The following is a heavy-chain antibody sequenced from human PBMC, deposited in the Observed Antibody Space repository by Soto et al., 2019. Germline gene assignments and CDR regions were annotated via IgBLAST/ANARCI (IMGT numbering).Heavy chain of an antibody. J-gene: IGHJ4*02. CDR2: FDPEDGET. Sequence: GASVKGACKVAGYRISELSMDWVRKATGKGLEWMGGFDPEDGETIYAQKFQGRVTMTEDTSTDTAYMELSSLRSEDTAVYYCATYPLIVVAARYYFDYWGQGTLVTVSS. D-gene: IGHD2-15*01. CDR1: GYRISELS. CDR3: ATYPLIVVAARYYFDY. V-gene: IGHV1-24*01.